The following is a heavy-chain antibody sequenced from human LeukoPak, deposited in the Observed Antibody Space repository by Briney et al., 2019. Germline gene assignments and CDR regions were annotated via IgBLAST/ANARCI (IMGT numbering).Heavy chain of an antibody. J-gene: IGHJ4*02. CDR1: GDSINSLDL. V-gene: IGHV4-4*02. Sequence: SETLSLTCTVSGDSINSLDLWSWVRQPPGKGLEWIGEMYLSGTTHTNPSVKSRVTISIDKSKNQFFLNLSSVTAADTAVYYCAGLVGRYSSGLYYYYFDYWGQGTLVTVSS. D-gene: IGHD3-22*01. CDR2: MYLSGTT. CDR3: AGLVGRYSSGLYYYYFDY.